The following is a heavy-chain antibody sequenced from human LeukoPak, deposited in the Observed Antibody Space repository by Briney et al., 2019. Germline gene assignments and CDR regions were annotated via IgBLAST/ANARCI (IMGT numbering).Heavy chain of an antibody. CDR3: ARVKDTAMVRWYMDV. V-gene: IGHV4-34*01. CDR1: GGSFSGYY. J-gene: IGHJ6*03. D-gene: IGHD5-18*01. Sequence: PSETLSLTCAVYGGSFSGYYWSWIRQPPGKGLEWIGEINHSGSTNYNPSLKSRVTISVDTSKNQFSLKLSSVTAADTAVYYCARVKDTAMVRWYMDVWGKGTTVTVSS. CDR2: INHSGST.